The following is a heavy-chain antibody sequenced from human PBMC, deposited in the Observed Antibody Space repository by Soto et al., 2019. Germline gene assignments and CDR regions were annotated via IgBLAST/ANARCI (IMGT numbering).Heavy chain of an antibody. J-gene: IGHJ2*01. CDR2: ISTYNGNI. CDR3: ARGGYTSSWTWHWYFEL. CDR1: GYSFITYG. V-gene: IGHV1-18*01. Sequence: QVQLVQSGAEVKKPGASVKVSCKASGYSFITYGISWVRQAPGQGLEWMAWISTYNGNINYAEKLQGRVTVTTDTSTSTAYMELRSLRSDDRAVYYCARGGYTSSWTWHWYFELWGRGTLLTVSS. D-gene: IGHD6-13*01.